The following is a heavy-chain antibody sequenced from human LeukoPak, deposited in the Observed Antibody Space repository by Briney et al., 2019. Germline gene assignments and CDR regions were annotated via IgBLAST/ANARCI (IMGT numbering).Heavy chain of an antibody. CDR2: IYYSGST. Sequence: PSGTLSLTSTVSGGSISSGDYYWSWIRQPPGKGLEWIGYIYYSGSTYYNPSLKSRVTISIQTSKNQFSLKLTSVTAADTAVYYCAGDYGDLLTGIRFDTWGQGTLVTVSS. D-gene: IGHD4-17*01. J-gene: IGHJ5*02. CDR1: GGSISSGDYY. CDR3: AGDYGDLLTGIRFDT. V-gene: IGHV4-30-4*01.